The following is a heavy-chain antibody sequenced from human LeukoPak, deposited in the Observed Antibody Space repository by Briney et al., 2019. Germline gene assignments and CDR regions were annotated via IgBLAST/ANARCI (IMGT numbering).Heavy chain of an antibody. Sequence: SETLSLICTVSGDSISSSSYFWGWIRQSPGKGLEWIGSIYYSGSTYYNPSLKSRVTISADTSKNQFSLKLSSVTAADTAVYYCARHGASYGSRWTPIDYWGQGTLVTVSS. J-gene: IGHJ4*02. V-gene: IGHV4-39*01. D-gene: IGHD6-13*01. CDR2: IYYSGST. CDR1: GDSISSSSYF. CDR3: ARHGASYGSRWTPIDY.